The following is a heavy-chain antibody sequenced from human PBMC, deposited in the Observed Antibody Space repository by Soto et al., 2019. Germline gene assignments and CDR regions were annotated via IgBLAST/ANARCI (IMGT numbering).Heavy chain of an antibody. CDR2: ISSDGSKK. Sequence: XGSLRLTCVASGFTFSNYSMHWVRQAPGKGLGWVAVISSDGSKKYYLDSVRDRFTISRDNSKNTLYLQMNNLRPEDTAMYYCANYWTTLTTGFDVWGQGALVTVSS. J-gene: IGHJ4*02. CDR3: ANYWTTLTTGFDV. D-gene: IGHD4-17*01. CDR1: GFTFSNYS. V-gene: IGHV3-30*18.